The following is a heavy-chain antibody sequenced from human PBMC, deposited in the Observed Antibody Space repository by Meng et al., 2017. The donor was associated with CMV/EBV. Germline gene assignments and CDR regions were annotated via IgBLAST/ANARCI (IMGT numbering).Heavy chain of an antibody. Sequence: ASVKVSCKASGYTFNGYYMHWVRQAPGQGLEWMGWINPNSGGTKYAQKFQGRVTMTRDTSISTAYMELSRLRSDDTAVYYCARDHGGVVPAYWFDPWGQGTLVTVSS. D-gene: IGHD2-2*01. CDR2: INPNSGGT. CDR1: GYTFNGYY. CDR3: ARDHGGVVPAYWFDP. V-gene: IGHV1-2*02. J-gene: IGHJ5*02.